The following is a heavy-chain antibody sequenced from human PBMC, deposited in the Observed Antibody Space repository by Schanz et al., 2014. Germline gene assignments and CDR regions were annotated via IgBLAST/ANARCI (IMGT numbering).Heavy chain of an antibody. CDR1: GFTFSDSW. CDR2: TSHDGSFT. Sequence: EVQLVESGGGLVQPGRSLRLSCAASGFTFSDSWMHWVRQAPGKGLVWVSRTSHDGSFTTFADSVKGRFTISRDNAKNSLYLQMNSLRAEDTALYYCAKDPHRDYGGKPQAFDIWGQGTMVTVSS. J-gene: IGHJ3*02. D-gene: IGHD4-17*01. V-gene: IGHV3-74*01. CDR3: AKDPHRDYGGKPQAFDI.